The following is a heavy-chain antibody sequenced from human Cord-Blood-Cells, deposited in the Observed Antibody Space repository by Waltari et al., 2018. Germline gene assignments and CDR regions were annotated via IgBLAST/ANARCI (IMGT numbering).Heavy chain of an antibody. V-gene: IGHV4-39*01. J-gene: IGHJ4*02. CDR3: ARLEEGSSVDY. Sequence: QLQLQESGPGLVKPSETLSLTCTVSGGSIRSSSYYWGWSRQPPGKGLEWIGSLYYSGSTYYNPSLKSRVTISVDTSKNQFSLKLSSVTAADTAVYYCARLEEGSSVDYWGQGTLVTVSS. D-gene: IGHD6-6*01. CDR1: GGSIRSSSYY. CDR2: LYYSGST.